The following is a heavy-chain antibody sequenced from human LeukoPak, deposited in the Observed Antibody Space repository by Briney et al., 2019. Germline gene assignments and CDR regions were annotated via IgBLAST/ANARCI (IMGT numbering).Heavy chain of an antibody. J-gene: IGHJ4*02. CDR3: ARRLTMVLPGEEY. CDR2: INHSGST. D-gene: IGHD3-10*01. V-gene: IGHV4-34*01. Sequence: PSETLSLTCAVYGGSFSGYYWSWLRQPPGKGLEWIGEINHSGSTNYNPSLKSRVTISVDTTNNWFSLKLSSVTAADTAVYYCARRLTMVLPGEEYWGQGTLVTVSS. CDR1: GGSFSGYY.